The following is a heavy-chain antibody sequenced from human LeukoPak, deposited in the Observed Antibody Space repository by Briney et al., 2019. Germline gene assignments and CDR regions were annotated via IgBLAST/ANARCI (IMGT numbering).Heavy chain of an antibody. CDR3: ARYNWNDVVSALDY. Sequence: GASVKVSCKASGYTFSGYYIHWVRQVPGQGPEWMGWINPNSGATSYAQKFQGGVTLTRDTSITTFYMEVSRLRSDDMAVYFCARYNWNDVVSALDYWGQGTLVTVSS. CDR2: INPNSGAT. J-gene: IGHJ4*02. CDR1: GYTFSGYY. V-gene: IGHV1-2*02. D-gene: IGHD1-1*01.